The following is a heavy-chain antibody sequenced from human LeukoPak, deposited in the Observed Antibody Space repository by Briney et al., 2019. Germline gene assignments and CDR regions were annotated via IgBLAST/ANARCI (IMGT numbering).Heavy chain of an antibody. Sequence: ASVKVSCKASGYTFTAYYLHWVRQAPGQGLEWMGWINPNRGDTDYAQKFHGRVAMIGDTSISTAYMELSNLRSDDTPVYYCARGGYGIVTSQYDYWGQGTLVTVSS. CDR2: INPNRGDT. D-gene: IGHD5-18*01. CDR1: GYTFTAYY. V-gene: IGHV1-2*02. CDR3: ARGGYGIVTSQYDY. J-gene: IGHJ4*02.